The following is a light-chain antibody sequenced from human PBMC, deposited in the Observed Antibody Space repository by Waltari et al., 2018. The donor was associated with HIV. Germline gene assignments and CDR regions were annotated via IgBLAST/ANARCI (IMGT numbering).Light chain of an antibody. CDR3: CSYAGSNTHAV. CDR1: SSDVGSYNL. CDR2: EGS. Sequence: QSALTQPASVSGSPGQSITISCTGTSSDVGSYNLVSWYQQHPGKAPKLMIYEGSKRPSGVSNRFSGLQAEDEADYYCCSYAGSNTHAVFGGGTQLTVL. J-gene: IGLJ7*01. V-gene: IGLV2-23*01.